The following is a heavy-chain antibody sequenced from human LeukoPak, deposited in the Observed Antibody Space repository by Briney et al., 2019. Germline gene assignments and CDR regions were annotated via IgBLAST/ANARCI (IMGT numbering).Heavy chain of an antibody. Sequence: SETLSLTCTVSGGSISSYYWSWIRQPPGKGLEWIGYIYYSGSTNYNPSLKSRVTISVDTSKNQFSLKLSSVTAADTAVYYCAKALSTKIPGGVDYWGQGTLVTVSS. D-gene: IGHD1/OR15-1a*01. CDR2: IYYSGST. CDR1: GGSISSYY. J-gene: IGHJ4*02. CDR3: AKALSTKIPGGVDY. V-gene: IGHV4-59*01.